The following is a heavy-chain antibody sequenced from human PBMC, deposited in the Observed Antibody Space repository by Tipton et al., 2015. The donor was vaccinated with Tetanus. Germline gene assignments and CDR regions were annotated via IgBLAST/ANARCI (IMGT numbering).Heavy chain of an antibody. CDR1: GGSISSGGFF. Sequence: TLSLTCTVFGGSISSGGFFWNWIRQFPGKGLEWIGYVYYSGSTFYNPSLKSRVTISVDTSKNQFSLTLTSVTAADTAVYYCARDQGGGRVVRLNWFDPWGHGTLVTVSS. CDR3: ARDQGGGRVVRLNWFDP. D-gene: IGHD6-6*01. J-gene: IGHJ5*02. CDR2: VYYSGST. V-gene: IGHV4-31*03.